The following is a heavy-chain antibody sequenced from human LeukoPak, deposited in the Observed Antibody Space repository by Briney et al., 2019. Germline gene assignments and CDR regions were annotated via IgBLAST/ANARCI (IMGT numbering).Heavy chain of an antibody. J-gene: IGHJ3*02. CDR2: IFYSGST. CDR3: AKSNGYGLIDI. V-gene: IGHV4-39*07. CDR1: GGSISSGYGYY. Sequence: SETLSLTCTVSGGSISSGYGYYWGWIRQPPGKALEWIGNIFYSGSTYYSPSLKSRVTISLDTSRNQFSLKLNSVTAADTAVYYCAKSNGYGLIDIWGQGTMVTVSS. D-gene: IGHD3-22*01.